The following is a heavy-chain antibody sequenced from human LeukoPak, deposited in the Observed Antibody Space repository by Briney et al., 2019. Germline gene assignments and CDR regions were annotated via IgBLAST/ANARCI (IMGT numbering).Heavy chain of an antibody. Sequence: SETLSLTCTVSGGSISNYYWSWIRQSPGKGLEWIGYIYYSGSTNYNPSLKSRVTISVDTSKDQFSLKLSSVTAADTAVYYCARVGGTNHYYYGMDVWGQGTTVTVSS. V-gene: IGHV4-59*01. CDR3: ARVGGTNHYYYGMDV. J-gene: IGHJ6*02. D-gene: IGHD1-26*01. CDR1: GGSISNYY. CDR2: IYYSGST.